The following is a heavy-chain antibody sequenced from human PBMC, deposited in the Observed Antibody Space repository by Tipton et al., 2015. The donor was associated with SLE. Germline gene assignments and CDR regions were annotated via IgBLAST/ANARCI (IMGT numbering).Heavy chain of an antibody. D-gene: IGHD6-13*01. V-gene: IGHV3-9*01. Sequence: SLRLSCAASTVTFDEYAMHWVRQVPGKGLEWVSGISWNSGSIGYADSVKGRFTISRDNAKNSLYLQMNSLRAEDTAVYYCARSIAAAGALGYWGQGTLVTVSS. CDR2: ISWNSGSI. CDR3: ARSIAAAGALGY. CDR1: TVTFDEYA. J-gene: IGHJ4*02.